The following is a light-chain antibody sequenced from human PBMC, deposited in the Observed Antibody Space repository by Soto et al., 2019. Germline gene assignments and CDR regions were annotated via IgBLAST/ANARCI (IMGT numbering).Light chain of an antibody. CDR1: SSDIGDYNY. J-gene: IGLJ1*01. CDR2: DVR. CDR3: CSYTRSGTII. Sequence: QSALTQPASVSGSPGQSITISCVGTSSDIGDYNYVSWYQQHPGKVPKVIIYDVRNRPSGVSYRFSATKSGNTASLTISGLQAEEAANYCCCSYTRSGTIIFGTGTKLTVL. V-gene: IGLV2-14*01.